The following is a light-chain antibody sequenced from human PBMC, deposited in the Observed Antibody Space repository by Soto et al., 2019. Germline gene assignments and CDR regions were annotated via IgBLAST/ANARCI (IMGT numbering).Light chain of an antibody. CDR1: QSVRSSY. CDR2: GAS. V-gene: IGKV3-20*01. CDR3: QQYGSSPLT. Sequence: EIVLTHSPCTLSLSPVERATLSCSASQSVRSSYLAWYQQKPGQAPRLLIYGASSRATGIPDRFSGSGSGTDFTLTISRLEPEDFAVYYCQQYGSSPLTFGGGTKVDIK. J-gene: IGKJ4*01.